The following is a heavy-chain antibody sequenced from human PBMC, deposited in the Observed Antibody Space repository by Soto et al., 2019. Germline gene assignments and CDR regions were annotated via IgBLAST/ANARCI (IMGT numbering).Heavy chain of an antibody. CDR1: GYAFSSCF. D-gene: IGHD3-16*01. J-gene: IGHJ6*02. V-gene: IGHV1-46*01. CDR3: AKDIHYAASNSYFFYGLDV. CDR2: INPNGGRT. Sequence: ASVNVSCKLSGYAFSSCFVHWVREAPGQGLAWLGLINPNGGRTTYAQKFQGRITMTRDTSSNTVYMDLSGLRSEDTAVYYCAKDIHYAASNSYFFYGLDVWGQGTTVTVSS.